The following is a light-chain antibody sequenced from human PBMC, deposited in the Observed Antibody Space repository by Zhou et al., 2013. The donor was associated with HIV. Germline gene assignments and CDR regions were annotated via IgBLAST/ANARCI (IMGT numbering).Light chain of an antibody. CDR3: QQYYNFPRT. V-gene: IGKV1-8*01. Sequence: AIRMTQSPSSLSASTGDRVTITCRASQGISSYLAWYQQKPGKAPKLLIYAASTLQSGVPSRFSGSGSGTDFTLTISYLQAEDFATYYCQQYYNFPRTFGQGTKVE. CDR2: AAS. CDR1: QGISSY. J-gene: IGKJ1*01.